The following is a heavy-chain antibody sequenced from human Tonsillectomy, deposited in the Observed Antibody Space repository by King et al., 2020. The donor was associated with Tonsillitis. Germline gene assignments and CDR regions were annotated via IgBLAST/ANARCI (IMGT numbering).Heavy chain of an antibody. Sequence: VQLVESGGGLVQPGGSLRSSFATPGFTSIRHWRHWVRQAPGKGLAWVARIDSFGRDPPYADSVRGRFTISRDNVKNTLYLQMNGLRAEDTAVYYCARDGDGPITFDYWGQGTLVTVSS. CDR1: GFTSIRHW. J-gene: IGHJ4*02. CDR2: IDSFGRDP. V-gene: IGHV3-74*01. CDR3: ARDGDGPITFDY. D-gene: IGHD3-3*01.